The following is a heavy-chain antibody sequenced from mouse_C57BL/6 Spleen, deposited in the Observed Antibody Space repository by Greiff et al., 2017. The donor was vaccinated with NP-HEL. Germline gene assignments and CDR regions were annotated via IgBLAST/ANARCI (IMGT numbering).Heavy chain of an antibody. CDR3: ASPLITTVVADY. CDR1: GYTFTSYW. D-gene: IGHD1-1*01. J-gene: IGHJ2*01. Sequence: QVQLQQSGAELVKPGASVKMSCKASGYTFTSYWITWVKQRPGQGLEWIGDIYPGSGSTNYHEKFKSKATLTVDTSSSTAYMQLSSLTSEDSAVYYCASPLITTVVADYWGKGTTLTVAS. V-gene: IGHV1-55*01. CDR2: IYPGSGST.